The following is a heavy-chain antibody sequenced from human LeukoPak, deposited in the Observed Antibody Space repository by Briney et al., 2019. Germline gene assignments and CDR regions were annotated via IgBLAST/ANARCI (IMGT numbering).Heavy chain of an antibody. D-gene: IGHD6-19*01. V-gene: IGHV1-18*01. J-gene: IGHJ4*02. Sequence: EASVKVSCKASGYTFTSYGISWVRQAPGQGLEWMGWISAYNGNTNYAQKLQGRVTMTTDTSTSTAYMELRSLRSDDTAVYYCARVGWLSPEKPLDYWGQGTLVTVSS. CDR2: ISAYNGNT. CDR1: GYTFTSYG. CDR3: ARVGWLSPEKPLDY.